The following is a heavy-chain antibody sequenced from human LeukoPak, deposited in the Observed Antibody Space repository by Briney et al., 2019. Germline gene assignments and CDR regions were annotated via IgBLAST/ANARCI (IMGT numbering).Heavy chain of an antibody. CDR2: IIPIFGTA. V-gene: IGHV1-69*13. D-gene: IGHD2-2*02. CDR3: ARTYCSSTSCYRKAYGMDV. CDR1: GGTFSSYA. Sequence: SVKVSCKASGGTFSSYAISWVRQAPGQGLEWMGGIIPIFGTANYAQKFQGRVTITADESTSTAYMELSSLRSEDTAVYYCARTYCSSTSCYRKAYGMDVWGQGTTVTVSS. J-gene: IGHJ6*02.